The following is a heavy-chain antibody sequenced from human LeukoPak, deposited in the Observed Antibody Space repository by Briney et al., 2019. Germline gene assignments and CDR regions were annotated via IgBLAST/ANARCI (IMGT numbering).Heavy chain of an antibody. Sequence: GGSLRLSCAASGFTFSSYGMHWVRQAPGKGLEWVAVISYDGSNKYYADSVKGRFTISRDNSKNTLYLQMNSLRAEDTAVYYCAKDEGAAAGTVYWGQGTLVTVSS. V-gene: IGHV3-30*18. CDR2: ISYDGSNK. CDR1: GFTFSSYG. D-gene: IGHD6-13*01. CDR3: AKDEGAAAGTVY. J-gene: IGHJ4*02.